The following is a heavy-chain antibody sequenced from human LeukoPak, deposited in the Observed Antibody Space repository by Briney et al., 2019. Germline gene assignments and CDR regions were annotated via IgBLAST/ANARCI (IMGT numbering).Heavy chain of an antibody. Sequence: SVKVSCKASGGTFSSYAISWVRQAPGQGLEWMGRIIPIFGTANYAQKFQSRVTITTDESTSTAYMELSSLRSEDTAVYYCAREVAAAGTSRGSFDYWGQGTLVTVSS. J-gene: IGHJ4*02. CDR1: GGTFSSYA. CDR2: IIPIFGTA. CDR3: AREVAAAGTSRGSFDY. V-gene: IGHV1-69*05. D-gene: IGHD6-13*01.